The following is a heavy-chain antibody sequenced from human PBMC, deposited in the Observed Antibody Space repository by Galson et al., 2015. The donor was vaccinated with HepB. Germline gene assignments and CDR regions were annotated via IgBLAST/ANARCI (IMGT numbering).Heavy chain of an antibody. V-gene: IGHV1-69*04. Sequence: SVKVSCKASGGTFSSYTITWVRQAPGQGLEWMGRIIPRLGVANYAQKFQGRVTITADKSASTVYMDLSSLISADTAVYYCARDSPLFYGEAPLLDYWGQGTLVTVSS. CDR1: GGTFSSYT. CDR2: IIPRLGVA. D-gene: IGHD4-17*01. CDR3: ARDSPLFYGEAPLLDY. J-gene: IGHJ4*02.